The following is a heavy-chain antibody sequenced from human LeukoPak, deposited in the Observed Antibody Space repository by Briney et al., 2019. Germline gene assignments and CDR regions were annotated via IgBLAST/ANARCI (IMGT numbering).Heavy chain of an antibody. D-gene: IGHD4-17*01. CDR2: ISYTGNT. V-gene: IGHV4-31*03. J-gene: IGHJ5*02. CDR3: SREKATTETNRFDP. CDR1: GGSFSSGGFY. Sequence: ASETLSLTCTVSGGSFSSGGFYWSWLRPPPGKALEWSGYISYTGNTYYNASRTSRVTISDHTSKHQFSPKLSSLTAADPAVHYCSREKATTETNRFDPWGQAT.